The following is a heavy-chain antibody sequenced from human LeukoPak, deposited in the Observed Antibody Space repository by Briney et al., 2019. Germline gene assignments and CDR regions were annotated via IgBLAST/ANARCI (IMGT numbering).Heavy chain of an antibody. D-gene: IGHD3-3*01. CDR2: IYTSGST. V-gene: IGHV4-61*02. CDR3: ARDAGWSGSDAFDI. Sequence: SETLSLTCTVSGGSISSGSYCWSWIRQPAGKGLEWIGRIYTSGSTNYNPSLKSRVTISVDTSKNQLSLKLSSVTAADTAVYYCARDAGWSGSDAFDIWGQGTMVTVSS. CDR1: GGSISSGSYC. J-gene: IGHJ3*02.